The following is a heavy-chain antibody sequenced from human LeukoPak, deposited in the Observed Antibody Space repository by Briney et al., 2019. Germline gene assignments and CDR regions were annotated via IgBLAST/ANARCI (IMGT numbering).Heavy chain of an antibody. J-gene: IGHJ6*02. Sequence: SQTLSLTCTVPGGSISSGGYYWSWIRQHPGKGLEWIGYIYYSGSTYYNPSLKSRVTISVDTSKNQFSLKLSSVTAADTAVYYCARDVTLGDYSNYDVHYYYYGMDVWGQGTTVTVSS. D-gene: IGHD4-11*01. CDR3: ARDVTLGDYSNYDVHYYYYGMDV. CDR1: GGSISSGGYY. V-gene: IGHV4-31*03. CDR2: IYYSGST.